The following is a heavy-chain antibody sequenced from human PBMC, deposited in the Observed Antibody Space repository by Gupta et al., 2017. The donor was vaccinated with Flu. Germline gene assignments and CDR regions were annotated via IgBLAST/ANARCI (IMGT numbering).Heavy chain of an antibody. V-gene: IGHV4-59*08. J-gene: IGHJ4*02. CDR1: GGSISSYY. Sequence: QVQLQESGPGLVKPSETLSLTCTVSGGSISSYYWSWIRQPPGKGLEWIGYIYYSGSTNYNPSLKSRVTISVDTSKNQCALKLSSVTAAETAVYYCARGYYDFWSGPTHFDYWGQGTLVTVSS. D-gene: IGHD3-3*01. CDR2: IYYSGST. CDR3: ARGYYDFWSGPTHFDY.